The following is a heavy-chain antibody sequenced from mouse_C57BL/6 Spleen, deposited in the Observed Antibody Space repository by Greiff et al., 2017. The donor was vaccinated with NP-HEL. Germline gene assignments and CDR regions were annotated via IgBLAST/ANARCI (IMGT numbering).Heavy chain of an antibody. J-gene: IGHJ3*01. CDR3: ARSLGQGFAY. Sequence: QVQLQQSGAELVKPGASVKLSCKASGYTFTSYWMQWVKQRPGQGLEWIGEIDPSDSYTNYNQKFKGKATLTVDTSSSTAYMQLSSLTSEDSAVYYCARSLGQGFAYWGQGTLVTVSA. D-gene: IGHD4-1*01. CDR1: GYTFTSYW. CDR2: IDPSDSYT. V-gene: IGHV1-50*01.